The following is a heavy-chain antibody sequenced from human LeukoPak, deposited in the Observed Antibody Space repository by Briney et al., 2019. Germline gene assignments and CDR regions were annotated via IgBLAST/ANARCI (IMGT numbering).Heavy chain of an antibody. CDR1: ELTVSSNY. J-gene: IGHJ3*02. CDR2: IYSGGST. D-gene: IGHD4-17*01. Sequence: RGSLRLSCAASELTVSSNYMSWVRQAPGKGLEWVSVIYSGGSTYYADSVKGRFTISRDNSKNTLYLQMNSLRAEDTAVYYCARDAATVTTRGVGDAFDIWGQGTMVTVSS. CDR3: ARDAATVTTRGVGDAFDI. V-gene: IGHV3-66*01.